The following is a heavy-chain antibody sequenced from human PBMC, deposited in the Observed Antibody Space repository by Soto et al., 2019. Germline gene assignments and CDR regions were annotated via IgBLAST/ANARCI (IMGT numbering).Heavy chain of an antibody. CDR2: AYYRSQWYY. Sequence: SQTLSLTCAISGDSVSSNSAAWNWIRQSPSRGLEWLGRAYYRSQWYYDSAVSVRSRITVIPDTSKNQFSLQLNSVTPEDTAVYYCTKQICDSRTYSGIDGWGQGSRVTVPS. J-gene: IGHJ6*02. V-gene: IGHV6-1*01. CDR3: TKQICDSRTYSGIDG. D-gene: IGHD1-26*01. CDR1: GDSVSSNSAA.